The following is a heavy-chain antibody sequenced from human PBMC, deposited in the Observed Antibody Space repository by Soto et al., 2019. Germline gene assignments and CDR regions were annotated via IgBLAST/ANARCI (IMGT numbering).Heavy chain of an antibody. CDR3: ARRVAGYSYGYSDY. CDR2: ISAYNGNT. V-gene: IGHV1-18*01. Sequence: ASVKVSCKASGYTFTSYGISWVRQAPGQGLEWMGWISAYNGNTNYAQKLQGRVTMTTDTSTSTAYMELRSLRSDDTAVYYCARRVAGYSYGYSDYWGQGTLVTVSS. D-gene: IGHD5-18*01. J-gene: IGHJ4*02. CDR1: GYTFTSYG.